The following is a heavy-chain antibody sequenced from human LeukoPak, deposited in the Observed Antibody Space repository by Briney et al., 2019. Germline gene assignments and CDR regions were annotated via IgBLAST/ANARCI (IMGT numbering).Heavy chain of an antibody. D-gene: IGHD5-18*01. V-gene: IGHV3-33*06. Sequence: GGSLRLSCAASGFTFSSYGMHWVRQAPGKGLEWVAIIWYDGSNKYYADSVKGRFTISRDNSKNTVYLQMNSLRAEDTAVYYCAKGVRGYSYGYDYWGQGTLVTVSS. J-gene: IGHJ4*02. CDR3: AKGVRGYSYGYDY. CDR1: GFTFSSYG. CDR2: IWYDGSNK.